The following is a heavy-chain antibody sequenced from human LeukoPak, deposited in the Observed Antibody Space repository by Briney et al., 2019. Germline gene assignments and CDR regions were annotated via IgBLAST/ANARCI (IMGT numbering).Heavy chain of an antibody. Sequence: GGSLRLSCAASGFTFSSYAMHWVRQAPGKGLEWVAVISDNGSNKYYADSVKGRFTISRDNSKNTLYLQMNSLRAEDTAVCYCARESSSSWCDYGGQGTLVTVS. D-gene: IGHD6-13*01. CDR1: GFTFSSYA. CDR3: ARESSSSWCDY. J-gene: IGHJ4*02. V-gene: IGHV3-30-3*01. CDR2: ISDNGSNK.